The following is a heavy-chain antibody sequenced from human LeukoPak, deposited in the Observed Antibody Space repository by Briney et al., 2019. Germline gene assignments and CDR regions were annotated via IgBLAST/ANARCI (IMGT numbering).Heavy chain of an antibody. CDR2: ISSSSSTI. Sequence: PGGSLRLSCAASGFTFSSYSMNWVRQAPGKGLEWVLYISSSSSTIYYADSVKGRFTISRDNAKNSLYLQMNSLRDEDTAVYYCARDSSSWYAGGYYYYYGMDVWGQGTTVTVSS. V-gene: IGHV3-48*02. CDR1: GFTFSSYS. J-gene: IGHJ6*02. D-gene: IGHD6-13*01. CDR3: ARDSSSWYAGGYYYYYGMDV.